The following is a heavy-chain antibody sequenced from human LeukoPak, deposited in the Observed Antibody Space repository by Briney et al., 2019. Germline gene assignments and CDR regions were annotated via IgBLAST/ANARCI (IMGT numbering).Heavy chain of an antibody. D-gene: IGHD2-21*01. CDR3: ARYIVKDSMYYFDH. CDR2: IYYSGRT. CDR1: GASISNYS. J-gene: IGHJ4*02. Sequence: SETLSLTCTVSGASISNYSWSWIRQPPGKGLEWIGYIYYSGRTNYNPSLKSRVTIAVDTSKNQFSLRLSSVTAADTAVYYCARYIVKDSMYYFDHWGRGTPVTVSS. V-gene: IGHV4-59*08.